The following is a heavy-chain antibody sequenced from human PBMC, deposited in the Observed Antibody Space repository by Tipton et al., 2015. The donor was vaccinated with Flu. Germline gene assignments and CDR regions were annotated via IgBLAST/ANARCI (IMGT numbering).Heavy chain of an antibody. V-gene: IGHV3-30*04. CDR1: GFTFSSYA. J-gene: IGHJ4*02. Sequence: SLRLSCAASGFTFSSYAMHWVRQAPGKGLEWVAVISYDGSNKYYADSVKGRFTISRDNSKNTLYLQMNSLRAEDTAVYYCARDQYVSSGYRWGQGTLFTVPS. CDR3: ARDQYVSSGYR. CDR2: ISYDGSNK. D-gene: IGHD3-22*01.